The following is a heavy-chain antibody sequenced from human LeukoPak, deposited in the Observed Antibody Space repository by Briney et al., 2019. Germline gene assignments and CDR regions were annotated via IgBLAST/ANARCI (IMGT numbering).Heavy chain of an antibody. Sequence: PSETLSLTCTVSGGSISSSSYYWGWIRQPPGKGLEWIGSIYYSGSTYYNPSLKSRVTISVDTSKNQFSLKLSSVTAADTAVYYCARLQQLVPSWFDPWGQGTLVTVSS. J-gene: IGHJ5*02. CDR1: GGSISSSSYY. V-gene: IGHV4-39*07. CDR3: ARLQQLVPSWFDP. D-gene: IGHD6-13*01. CDR2: IYYSGST.